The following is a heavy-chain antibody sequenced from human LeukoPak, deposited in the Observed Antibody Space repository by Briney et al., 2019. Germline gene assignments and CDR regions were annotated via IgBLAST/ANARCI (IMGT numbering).Heavy chain of an antibody. D-gene: IGHD3-22*01. CDR3: ARDYYDSSGYYSGVNWFDP. J-gene: IGHJ5*02. CDR1: GGTFSSYA. V-gene: IGHV1-46*01. CDR2: INPSGGST. Sequence: ASVKVSCKASGGTFSSYAISWVRQAPGQGLEWMGIINPSGGSTSYAQKFQGRVTMTRDTSTSTVYMELSSLRSEDTAVYYCARDYYDSSGYYSGVNWFDPWGQGTLVTVSS.